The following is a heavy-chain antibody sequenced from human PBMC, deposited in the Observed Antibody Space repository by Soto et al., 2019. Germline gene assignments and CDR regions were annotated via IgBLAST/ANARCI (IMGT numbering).Heavy chain of an antibody. D-gene: IGHD6-13*01. CDR1: GYSFSSHA. J-gene: IGHJ4*02. CDR3: ARGGALSTSWYWGDGLDS. Sequence: QVQLEQSGCEVKKSGSSVKVSCKASGYSFSSHAITWVRQAPGQGLEWMGGIIPVFGTPSYAQKFQGRVTISADKSTNTSYLELRSLRSEDTAVYYCARGGALSTSWYWGDGLDSWGQGTQVTVSS. CDR2: IIPVFGTP. V-gene: IGHV1-69*06.